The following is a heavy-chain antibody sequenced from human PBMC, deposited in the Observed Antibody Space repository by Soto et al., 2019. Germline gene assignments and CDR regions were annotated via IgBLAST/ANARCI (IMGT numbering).Heavy chain of an antibody. CDR2: IYYSGST. CDR3: ARLYCSGGSCYSEDNWCDP. V-gene: IGHV4-61*01. J-gene: IGHJ5*02. Sequence: SETLSLTCTVSGGSVSSGSYYWSWIRQPPGKGLEWIGYIYYSGSTNYNPSLKSRVTISVDTSKNQFSLKLSSVTAADTAVYYCARLYCSGGSCYSEDNWCDPWGQGTLVTVSS. D-gene: IGHD2-15*01. CDR1: GGSVSSGSYY.